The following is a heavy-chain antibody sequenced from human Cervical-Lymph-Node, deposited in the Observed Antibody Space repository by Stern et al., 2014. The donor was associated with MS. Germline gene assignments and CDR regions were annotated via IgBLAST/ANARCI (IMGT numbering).Heavy chain of an antibody. D-gene: IGHD6-13*01. J-gene: IGHJ4*02. CDR1: GFTFSDYY. CDR3: ARNLYSGSWYNFDY. CDR2: ISSSRSYT. V-gene: IGHV3-11*06. Sequence: VQLEESGGGLVKPGGSLRLSCATSGFTFSDYYMSWIRQAPGKGLEWVSYISSSRSYTNYADSVKGRFTISRDNAENSLFLQMSSLRAEDTAVYFCARNLYSGSWYNFDYWGQGTLVTVSS.